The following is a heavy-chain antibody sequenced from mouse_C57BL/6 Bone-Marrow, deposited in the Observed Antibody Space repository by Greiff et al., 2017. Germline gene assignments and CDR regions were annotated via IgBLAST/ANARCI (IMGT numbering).Heavy chain of an antibody. Sequence: EVKLLESGGGLVQPGESLKLSCASNEFEFPSYDMSWVRQTPEQRLELVAAINSDGGNTYYPDTMEGRFIISRDNSKKTLYLQMSGLRTDDTVFDDSARDEDYDGDGYFDVWGKGTTVTVSS. CDR2: INSDGGNT. J-gene: IGHJ1*03. CDR1: EFEFPSYD. D-gene: IGHD2-4*01. V-gene: IGHV5-2*01. CDR3: ARDEDYDGDGYFDV.